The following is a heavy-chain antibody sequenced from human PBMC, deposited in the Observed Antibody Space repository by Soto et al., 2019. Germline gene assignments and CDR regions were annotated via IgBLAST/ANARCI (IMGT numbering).Heavy chain of an antibody. Sequence: PGGSQRLSCAASGFTFSSYRMSWVRQAPGKGLKRVANIKQEGSEKYTVDPVKGRSTISRDNAKNILYLQMNTLRAEDTAVDYREGYWGYCSGGSCYFWDYYYGQDVWNQGTTVTVS. V-gene: IGHV3-7*04. D-gene: IGHD2-15*01. CDR2: IKQEGSEK. CDR1: GFTFSSYR. CDR3: EGYWGYCSGGSCYFWDYYYGQDV. J-gene: IGHJ6*02.